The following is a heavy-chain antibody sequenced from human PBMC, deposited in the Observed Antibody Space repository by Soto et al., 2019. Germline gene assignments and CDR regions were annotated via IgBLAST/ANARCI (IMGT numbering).Heavy chain of an antibody. CDR3: ARRWGGTFDY. CDR2: IYYSGST. Sequence: SETLSLTSTVSGSSISSYYWSWIRQPPGKGLEWIGYIYYSGSTNYNPSLKSRVTISVDTSKNQFSLKLSSVTAADTAVYYCARRWGGTFDYWGQGTLVTVS. D-gene: IGHD2-21*01. V-gene: IGHV4-59*01. J-gene: IGHJ4*02. CDR1: GSSISSYY.